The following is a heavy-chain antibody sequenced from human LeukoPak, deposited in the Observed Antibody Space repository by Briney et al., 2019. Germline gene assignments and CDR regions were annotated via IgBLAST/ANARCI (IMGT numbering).Heavy chain of an antibody. CDR3: ARDRCGRTSCYPGAFDI. V-gene: IGHV4-59*01. D-gene: IGHD2-2*01. J-gene: IGHJ3*02. CDR2: IYYTGST. CDR1: GGSISSYY. Sequence: SETLSLTCTVSGGSISSYYWSWIRQPPGKGLEWIGYIYYTGSTNYNPSLKSQVTISVDTSKNQFSLKLSSVTAADTAVYYCARDRCGRTSCYPGAFDIWGQGTMVIVSS.